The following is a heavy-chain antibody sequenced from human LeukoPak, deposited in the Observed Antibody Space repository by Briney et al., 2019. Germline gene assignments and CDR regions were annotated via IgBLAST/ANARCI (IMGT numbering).Heavy chain of an antibody. CDR3: ARVTFGGVIFPY. V-gene: IGHV1-2*02. CDR1: GYTFTGFY. D-gene: IGHD3-16*01. Sequence: ASVTVSCRASGYTFTGFYMHWVRQAPGQGLEWMGWVNPDIGDTNYAQKFQGRVTLTRDTSISTVYMELSSLRYDDTAVYYCARVTFGGVIFPYWGQGTLVTVSS. J-gene: IGHJ4*02. CDR2: VNPDIGDT.